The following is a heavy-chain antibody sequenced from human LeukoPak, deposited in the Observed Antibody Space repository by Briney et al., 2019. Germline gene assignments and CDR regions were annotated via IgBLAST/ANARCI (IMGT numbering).Heavy chain of an antibody. Sequence: GGSLRLSCAASGFTVSSNYMSWVRQAPGKGLEWVSAISGSGGSTYYADSVKGRFTISRDNSKNTLYLQMNSLRAEDTAVYYCAKAFNHYYDSSGYYPNYGMDVWGQGTTVTVSS. J-gene: IGHJ6*02. CDR2: ISGSGGST. V-gene: IGHV3-23*01. CDR1: GFTVSSNY. CDR3: AKAFNHYYDSSGYYPNYGMDV. D-gene: IGHD3-22*01.